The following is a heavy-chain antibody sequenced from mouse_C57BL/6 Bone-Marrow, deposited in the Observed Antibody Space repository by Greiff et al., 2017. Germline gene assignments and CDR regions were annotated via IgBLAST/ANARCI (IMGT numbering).Heavy chain of an antibody. CDR1: GFSFNTYA. D-gene: IGHD2-5*01. Sequence: DVHLVESGGGLVQPKGSLKLSCAASGFSFNTYAMNWVRQAPGKGLEWVARIRSKSNNYATYYADSVKDRFTISRDDSESMLYLQMNNLKTEDTAMYYGVRHGSNYWYFDVWGTGTTVTVSS. CDR3: VRHGSNYWYFDV. J-gene: IGHJ1*03. CDR2: IRSKSNNYAT. V-gene: IGHV10-1*01.